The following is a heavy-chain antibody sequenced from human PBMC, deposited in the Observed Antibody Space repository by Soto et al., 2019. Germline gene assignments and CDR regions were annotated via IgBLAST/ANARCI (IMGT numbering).Heavy chain of an antibody. J-gene: IGHJ4*02. Sequence: GGSLRLSCAASGFTFSSYSMNWVRQAPGKGLEWISYITGSSDIVQYADSVKGRFTISRDNAKNTLYLQMNSLRAEDTAVYYCAKDQYYDFWSGYSYYFDYWGQGPLVTVSS. D-gene: IGHD3-3*01. V-gene: IGHV3-48*01. CDR3: AKDQYYDFWSGYSYYFDY. CDR2: ITGSSDIV. CDR1: GFTFSSYS.